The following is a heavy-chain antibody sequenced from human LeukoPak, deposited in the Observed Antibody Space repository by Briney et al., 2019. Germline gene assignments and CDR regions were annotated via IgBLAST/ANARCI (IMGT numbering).Heavy chain of an antibody. CDR2: IKQEGNEK. D-gene: IGHD7-27*01. CDR3: ARGGLGNPYYFDY. V-gene: IGHV3-7*03. Sequence: GGSLRLSCTASGFTFSSHWMSWVRQAPGKGLEWVANIKQEGNEKYYVDSVKGRFTISRDDAKSSLYLQMNSLRAEDTAVYYCARGGLGNPYYFDYWGQGTLVTVSS. CDR1: GFTFSSHW. J-gene: IGHJ4*02.